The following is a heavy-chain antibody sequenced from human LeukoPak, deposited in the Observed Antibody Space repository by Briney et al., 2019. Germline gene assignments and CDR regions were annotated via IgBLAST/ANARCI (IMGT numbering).Heavy chain of an antibody. CDR1: GITFSSSS. CDR3: ARDLRIVSGSYLDY. D-gene: IGHD1-26*01. CDR2: ISPGDYTA. V-gene: IGHV3-23*01. Sequence: GGSLRLSCLASGITFSSSSMSWVPQAPGKGLEWVSAISPGDYTAYYADSVKGRFTVSRDNSKNTLYLQMNSLRAEDTAIYYCARDLRIVSGSYLDYWGQGTLVTVSS. J-gene: IGHJ4*02.